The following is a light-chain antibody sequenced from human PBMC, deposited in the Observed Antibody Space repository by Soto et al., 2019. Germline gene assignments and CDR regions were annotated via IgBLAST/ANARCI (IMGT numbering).Light chain of an antibody. CDR2: GAS. CDR1: QSVSSTY. V-gene: IGKV3-20*01. Sequence: EIVLTQSPGTLSLSPGERATLSCRASQSVSSTYLAWYQQKPAQAPRLLISGASSRATGIPDRFSGSGSGTDFTLIISRLEPEDFAVYYCQQYGRSSTFGQGTKVEIK. CDR3: QQYGRSST. J-gene: IGKJ1*01.